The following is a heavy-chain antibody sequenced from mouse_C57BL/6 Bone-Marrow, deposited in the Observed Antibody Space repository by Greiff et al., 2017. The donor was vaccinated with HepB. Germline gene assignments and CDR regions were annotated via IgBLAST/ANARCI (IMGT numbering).Heavy chain of an antibody. Sequence: VKLLQSVAELVRPGASVKLSCTASGFNIKNTYMHWVKQRPEQGLEWIGWIDPANGNTKYAPKLQGKATITAATASNTAYLQLSSLTSEDTASYYFALTTVVATEGDYWGQVTTLTVSS. CDR2: IDPANGNT. CDR1: GFNIKNTY. V-gene: IGHV14-3*01. D-gene: IGHD1-1*01. CDR3: ALTTVVATEGDY. J-gene: IGHJ2*01.